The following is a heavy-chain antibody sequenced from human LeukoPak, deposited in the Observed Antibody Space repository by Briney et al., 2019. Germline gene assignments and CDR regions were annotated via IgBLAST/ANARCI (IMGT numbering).Heavy chain of an antibody. CDR1: GGSISSNGYY. Sequence: SETLSLTCTVSGGSISSNGYYWAWFRQPPGKGLEWIGSIYYSGGTYYNPSLKSRVTISVDTSKNRFSLKLSSVTAADTAVYYCARDNGFGTYNWFDPWGQGTLVTVSS. J-gene: IGHJ5*02. CDR3: ARDNGFGTYNWFDP. V-gene: IGHV4-39*07. D-gene: IGHD3-10*01. CDR2: IYYSGGT.